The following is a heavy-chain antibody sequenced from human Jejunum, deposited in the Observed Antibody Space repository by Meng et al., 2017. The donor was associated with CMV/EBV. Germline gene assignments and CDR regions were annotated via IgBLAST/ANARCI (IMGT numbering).Heavy chain of an antibody. CDR3: AREWGYYNSGDAFDL. V-gene: IGHV3-7*01. D-gene: IGHD3-10*01. Sequence: FTFSDYWLSWVRQAPGKGLEWVANIKGDGSQLHYVDSVRGRFTISRDNRLSSLYLHMNGLRAEDTAVYYCAREWGYYNSGDAFDLWGQGTMVTVSS. J-gene: IGHJ3*01. CDR1: FTFSDYW. CDR2: IKGDGSQL.